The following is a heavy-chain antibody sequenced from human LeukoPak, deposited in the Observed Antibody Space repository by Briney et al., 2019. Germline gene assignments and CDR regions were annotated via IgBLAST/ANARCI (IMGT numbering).Heavy chain of an antibody. V-gene: IGHV3-48*03. CDR1: GFTFSSYE. CDR3: AREKLSFFDSSGYFDH. J-gene: IGHJ4*02. Sequence: PGGSLRLSCAASGFTFSSYEMNWVRQAPGKGLEWVSFISSSGSAIHYADSVRGRFTISRDNAKNSLFLQMGRLRAEDTAVYYCAREKLSFFDSSGYFDHWGQGTLVTVSS. D-gene: IGHD3-22*01. CDR2: ISSSGSAI.